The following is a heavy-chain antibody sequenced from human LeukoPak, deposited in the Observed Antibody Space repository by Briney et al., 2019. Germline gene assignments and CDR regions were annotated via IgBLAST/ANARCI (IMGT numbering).Heavy chain of an antibody. CDR1: GYTFTSYD. D-gene: IGHD5-18*01. CDR2: MNPNSGNT. CDR3: ARVFFGDTAMVSRFNWFDP. V-gene: IGHV1-8*01. Sequence: ASVKVSCKASGYTFTSYDINWVRQTTGQGLEWMGWMNPNSGNTGYAQKFQGRVTITADESTSTAYMELSSLRSEDTAVYYCARVFFGDTAMVSRFNWFDPWGQGTLVTVSS. J-gene: IGHJ5*02.